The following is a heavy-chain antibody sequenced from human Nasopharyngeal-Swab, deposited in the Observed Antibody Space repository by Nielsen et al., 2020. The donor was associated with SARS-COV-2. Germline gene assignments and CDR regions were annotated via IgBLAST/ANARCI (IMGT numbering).Heavy chain of an antibody. CDR1: GYTFTSYG. V-gene: IGHV1-18*01. Sequence: ASVKVSCKASGYTFTSYGISWVRQAPGQGLEWMGWISAYNGNTNYAQKLQGRVTMTTDTSTSTAYMELRSLRSDDTAVYYCARVGTLVTEYQLLMESDYWGQGTLVTVSS. J-gene: IGHJ4*02. CDR3: ARVGTLVTEYQLLMESDY. D-gene: IGHD2-2*01. CDR2: ISAYNGNT.